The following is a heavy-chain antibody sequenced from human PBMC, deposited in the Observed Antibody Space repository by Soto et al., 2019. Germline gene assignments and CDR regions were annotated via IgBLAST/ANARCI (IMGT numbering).Heavy chain of an antibody. CDR3: ARDLSSGPTPYFDY. Sequence: GGSLRLSCAASGFTFSSYSMNWVRQAPGKGLEWVSYISSSSSTIYYADSVKGRFTISRDNAKNSLYLQMNSLRDEDTAVYYCARDLSSGPTPYFDYWGQGTLVTVSS. D-gene: IGHD6-19*01. CDR1: GFTFSSYS. V-gene: IGHV3-48*02. CDR2: ISSSSSTI. J-gene: IGHJ4*02.